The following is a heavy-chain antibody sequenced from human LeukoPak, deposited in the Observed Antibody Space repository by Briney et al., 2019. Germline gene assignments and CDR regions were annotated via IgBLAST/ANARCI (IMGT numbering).Heavy chain of an antibody. V-gene: IGHV1-69*01. CDR3: ARADRDTAMVRFDY. CDR2: IIPIFGTA. CDR1: GGTFSSYA. J-gene: IGHJ4*02. D-gene: IGHD5-18*01. Sequence: SVNVSCKASGGTFSSYAISWVRQAPGQGLEWMGGIIPIFGTANYAQKFQGRVTITADESTSTAYMELSSLRSEDTAVYYCARADRDTAMVRFDYWGQGTLVTVSS.